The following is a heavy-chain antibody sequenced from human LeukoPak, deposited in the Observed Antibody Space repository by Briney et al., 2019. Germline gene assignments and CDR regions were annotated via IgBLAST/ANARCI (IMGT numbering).Heavy chain of an antibody. CDR2: IYYSGST. J-gene: IGHJ4*02. CDR3: ARDVGSSWYFSGIDY. D-gene: IGHD6-13*01. V-gene: IGHV4-31*03. Sequence: SETLSLTCTVSGGSISSGGYYWSWIRQHPGKGLERIVYIYYSGSTYYNPSLKSRVTISVDTSKNQFSLKLSSVTAADTAVYYCARDVGSSWYFSGIDYWGQGTLVTVSS. CDR1: GGSISSGGYY.